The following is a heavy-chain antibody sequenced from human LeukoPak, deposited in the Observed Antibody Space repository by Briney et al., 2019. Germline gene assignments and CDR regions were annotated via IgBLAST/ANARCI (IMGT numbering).Heavy chain of an antibody. V-gene: IGHV3-23*01. CDR1: GFTFSSYA. D-gene: IGHD3-10*01. J-gene: IGHJ3*02. Sequence: PGGSLRLSCAASGFTFSSYAMSWVRQAPGKGLEWVSAISGSGGSTYCADSVKGRFTISRDNSKNTLYLQMNSLRAEDTAVYYCARGFAEARDAFDIWGQGTMVTVSS. CDR2: ISGSGGST. CDR3: ARGFAEARDAFDI.